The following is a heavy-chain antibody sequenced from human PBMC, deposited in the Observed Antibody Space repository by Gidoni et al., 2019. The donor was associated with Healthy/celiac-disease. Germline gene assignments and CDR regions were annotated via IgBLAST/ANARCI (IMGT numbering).Heavy chain of an antibody. J-gene: IGHJ4*02. V-gene: IGHV3-9*01. D-gene: IGHD4-17*01. CDR3: AKGKTTVTTEAFDY. CDR2: ISWNSGSI. CDR1: GFTFDDYA. Sequence: EVQLVESGGGLVQPGRSLRLSCAASGFTFDDYAMHWVREAPGKGLEWVSGISWNSGSIGYADSVKGRFTISRDNAKNSLYLQMNSLRAEDTALYYCAKGKTTVTTEAFDYWGQGTLVTVSS.